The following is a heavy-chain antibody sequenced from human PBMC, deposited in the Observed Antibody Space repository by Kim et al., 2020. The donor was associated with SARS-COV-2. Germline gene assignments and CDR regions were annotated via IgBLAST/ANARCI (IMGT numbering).Heavy chain of an antibody. Sequence: GGSLRLSCAASGFTFSSYEMNWVRQAPGKGLEWVSYISSSGSTIYYADSVKGRFTISRDNAKNSLYLQMNSLRAEDTAVYYCAREGSYYYDSSGYRPFDYWGQGTLVTVSS. D-gene: IGHD3-22*01. CDR3: AREGSYYYDSSGYRPFDY. J-gene: IGHJ4*02. CDR2: ISSSGSTI. CDR1: GFTFSSYE. V-gene: IGHV3-48*03.